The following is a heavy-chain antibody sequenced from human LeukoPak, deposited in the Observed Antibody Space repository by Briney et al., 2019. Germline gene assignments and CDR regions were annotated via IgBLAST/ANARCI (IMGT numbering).Heavy chain of an antibody. CDR1: GFTFSTYA. J-gene: IGHJ4*02. D-gene: IGHD6-19*01. V-gene: IGHV3-30*04. CDR2: ISYDGSNK. CDR3: ARKIAVAGTSFDY. Sequence: GGSLRLSCVASGFTFSTYAIHWVRQAPGKGLEWEAVISYDGSNKYYADSVKGRFTISRDNSKNTLYLQMNSLRAEDTAVYYCARKIAVAGTSFDYWGQGTLVTVSS.